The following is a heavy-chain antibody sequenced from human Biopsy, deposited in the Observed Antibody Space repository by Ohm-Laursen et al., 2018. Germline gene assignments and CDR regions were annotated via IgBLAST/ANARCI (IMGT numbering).Heavy chain of an antibody. Sequence: SLRLSCTASGFTFRNYWMSWVRQAPGKGLEWEANIREDGSEEYYVGSVRGRFTISRDNAKNSLFLQMNSLRAEDTAVYYCARDRYCSGGSCYPPVVAFDIWGQGTMVTVSS. CDR3: ARDRYCSGGSCYPPVVAFDI. V-gene: IGHV3-7*01. CDR1: GFTFRNYW. CDR2: IREDGSEE. J-gene: IGHJ3*02. D-gene: IGHD2-15*01.